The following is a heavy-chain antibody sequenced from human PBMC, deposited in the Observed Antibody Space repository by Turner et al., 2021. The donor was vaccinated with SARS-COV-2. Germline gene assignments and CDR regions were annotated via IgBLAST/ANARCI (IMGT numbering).Heavy chain of an antibody. CDR1: GFTFSSYG. V-gene: IGHV3-30*18. CDR2: ISYDGSNK. D-gene: IGHD6-13*01. CDR3: AKSIYPYSSSWYYFDY. J-gene: IGHJ4*02. Sequence: QVQLVESGGGVVQPGRSLRLSCAASGFTFSSYGMHWVRQAPGKGLEWVAVISYDGSNKYYADSVKGRFTISRDNSKNTLYLQMNSLRAEDTAVYYCAKSIYPYSSSWYYFDYWGQGTLVTVSS.